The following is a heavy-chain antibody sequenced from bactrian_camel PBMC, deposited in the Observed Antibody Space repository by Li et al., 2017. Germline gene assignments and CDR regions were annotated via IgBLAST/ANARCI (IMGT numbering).Heavy chain of an antibody. CDR2: LDADGST. CDR1: GYMYSRTC. J-gene: IGHJ4*01. V-gene: IGHV3S53*01. D-gene: IGHD2*01. Sequence: VQLVESGGGSVQAGGSLRLSCSASGYMYSRTCMGWFRQAPGKKREGVAGLDADGSTMVVDSVKGRFTISKDNAKDILYLQMNSLKPEDTAMYYCAANFGPYCSGPYLARRANFLGQGTQVTVS.